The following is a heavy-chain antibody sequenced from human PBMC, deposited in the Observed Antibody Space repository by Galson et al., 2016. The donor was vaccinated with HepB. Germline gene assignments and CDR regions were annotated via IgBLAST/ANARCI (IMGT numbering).Heavy chain of an antibody. CDR3: ARAHYYDTSGSHYYFDF. Sequence: SVKVSCKASGYTFTSYAMQWVRQAPGQRLEWMGWINAGNGNTKHSQKFQGRVTITRDTSATTAYMELSSLRSEDTAVYYCARAHYYDTSGSHYYFDFWGQGTLVTVSS. J-gene: IGHJ4*02. CDR1: GYTFTSYA. D-gene: IGHD3-22*01. CDR2: INAGNGNT. V-gene: IGHV1-3*01.